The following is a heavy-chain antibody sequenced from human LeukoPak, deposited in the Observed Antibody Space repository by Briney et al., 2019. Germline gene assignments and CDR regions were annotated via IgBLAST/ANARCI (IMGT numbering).Heavy chain of an antibody. D-gene: IGHD6-13*01. CDR1: GGSISSYY. V-gene: IGHV4-59*01. CDR3: ARGLARQQLVRGYFDY. Sequence: SETLSLTCTVSGGSISSYYWSWIRQPPGKGLEWIGYIYYSGSTNYNPSLKSRVTISVDTSKNQFSLKLSSVTAADTAVYYFARGLARQQLVRGYFDYWGQGTLVTVSS. J-gene: IGHJ4*02. CDR2: IYYSGST.